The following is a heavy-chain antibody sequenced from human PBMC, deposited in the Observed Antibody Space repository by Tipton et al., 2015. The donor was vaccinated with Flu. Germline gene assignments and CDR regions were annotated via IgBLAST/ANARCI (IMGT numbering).Heavy chain of an antibody. V-gene: IGHV4-38-2*01. CDR3: ARRSYSNYVSEPKNWFDP. D-gene: IGHD4-11*01. J-gene: IGHJ5*02. CDR1: GDSIGSRYY. Sequence: TLSLTCSVFGDSIGSRYYWAWIRQSPGKGLEWIGNVHQTGSTYYNPSLTSRVTIAADRPRNQFSLRLTSVTAADTAVYYCARRSYSNYVSEPKNWFDPWGQGTLVTVSS. CDR2: VHQTGST.